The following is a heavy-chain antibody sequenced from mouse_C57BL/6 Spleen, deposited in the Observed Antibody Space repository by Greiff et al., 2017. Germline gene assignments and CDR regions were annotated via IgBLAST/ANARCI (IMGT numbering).Heavy chain of an antibody. CDR1: GYTFTSYG. V-gene: IGHV1-85*01. CDR2: IYPSDGST. CDR3: ARSGYYDSPFDY. D-gene: IGHD1-1*01. Sequence: VKVVESGPELVKPGASVKLSCKASGYTFTSYGINWVKQRPGQGLEWIGSIYPSDGSTEYNEKFKGKATLTVDTSSSTAYMELHSLTSEDSAVYFCARSGYYDSPFDYWGQGTTLTVSS. J-gene: IGHJ2*01.